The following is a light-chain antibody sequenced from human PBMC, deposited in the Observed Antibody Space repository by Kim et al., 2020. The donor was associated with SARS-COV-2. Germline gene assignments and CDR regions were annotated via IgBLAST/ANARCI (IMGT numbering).Light chain of an antibody. CDR1: HSGSSSY. CDR3: QQYGIAQWT. Sequence: FPVERATPSCRASHSGSSSYVSWYQQKPGQAPRLHIYGASSRATGIPDRVSGSGYGTDFTLTISRLEREEIAVYYSQQYGIAQWTFG. CDR2: GAS. V-gene: IGKV3-20*01. J-gene: IGKJ1*01.